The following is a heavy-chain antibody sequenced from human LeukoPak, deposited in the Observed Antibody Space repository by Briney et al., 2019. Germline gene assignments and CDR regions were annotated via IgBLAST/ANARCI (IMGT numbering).Heavy chain of an antibody. V-gene: IGHV3-30*18. CDR1: GFIFSNYG. Sequence: PGGSLRLSCAASGFIFSNYGMHWVRQAPGKGLEWVTFISYDGTNKYYADSVKGRFTISRDNSKNTLYLQMNSLRAEDTAVYYCAKDPRRYSRTGGYFDYWGQGTPVTVSS. CDR2: ISYDGTNK. CDR3: AKDPRRYSRTGGYFDY. J-gene: IGHJ4*02. D-gene: IGHD6-13*01.